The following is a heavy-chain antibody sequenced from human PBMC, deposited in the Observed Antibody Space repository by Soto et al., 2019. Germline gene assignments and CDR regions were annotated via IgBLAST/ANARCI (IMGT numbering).Heavy chain of an antibody. D-gene: IGHD7-27*01. J-gene: IGHJ4*02. Sequence: GGSLRLSCAASGFTFSSYWMSWVRQAPGKGLEWVANIKQDGSEIYYVDSVKGRFTISRDNAKNSLYLQMNSLRAEDTAVYYCASLSTGVLFDYWGQGTLVTVSS. CDR1: GFTFSSYW. CDR2: IKQDGSEI. CDR3: ASLSTGVLFDY. V-gene: IGHV3-7*01.